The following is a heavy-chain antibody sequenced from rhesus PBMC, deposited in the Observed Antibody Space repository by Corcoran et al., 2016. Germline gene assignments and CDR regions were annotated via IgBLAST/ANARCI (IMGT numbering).Heavy chain of an antibody. J-gene: IGHJ3*01. Sequence: QVQLQESGPGLAKPSETLSLTCAVSGGSISDDYYWSWIRQPPGKGLEWIGYIFGSGGGTNYNPSLKNRVTISIDTSKNQFSLKLSSVTAADTAVYYCARDLGSGSYYNHDAFDFWGQGLRVTVSS. CDR2: IFGSGGGT. CDR1: GGSISDDYY. V-gene: IGHV4-106*01. CDR3: ARDLGSGSYYNHDAFDF. D-gene: IGHD3-16*01.